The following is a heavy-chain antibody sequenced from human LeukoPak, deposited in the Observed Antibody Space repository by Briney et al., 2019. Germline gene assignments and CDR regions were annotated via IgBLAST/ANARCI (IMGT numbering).Heavy chain of an antibody. CDR2: IYHSGST. CDR1: GGSISSSNW. J-gene: IGHJ4*02. V-gene: IGHV4-4*02. CDR3: ARGGTIYSGSY. Sequence: PSETLSLTCAVSGGSISSSNWWSWVRQPPGKGLEWIGEIYHSGSTNYNPSLKSRVTISVDTSKNQFSLKLSSVTAADTAVYYCARGGTIYSGSYWGQGTLVTVSS. D-gene: IGHD1-26*01.